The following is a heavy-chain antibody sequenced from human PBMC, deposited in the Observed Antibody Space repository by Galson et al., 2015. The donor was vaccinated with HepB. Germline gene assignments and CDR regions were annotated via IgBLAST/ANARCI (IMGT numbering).Heavy chain of an antibody. CDR3: TRPGYGSSWFLDYSHGMDI. Sequence: SLRLSCAASGFTFSGSGLHWVRLASGKGLEWVGRIRHRANNYATAYAASVRGRFTVSRDDSKNTAYLQMNSLKTEDTAVYYCTRPGYGSSWFLDYSHGMDIWGQGTTVIVS. CDR1: GFTFSGSG. J-gene: IGHJ6*02. V-gene: IGHV3-73*01. D-gene: IGHD6-13*01. CDR2: IRHRANNYAT.